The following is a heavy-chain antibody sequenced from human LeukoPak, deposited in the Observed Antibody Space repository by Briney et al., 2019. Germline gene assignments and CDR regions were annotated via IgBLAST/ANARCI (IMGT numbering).Heavy chain of an antibody. V-gene: IGHV4-30-2*01. J-gene: IGHJ4*02. CDR1: GGSISSGGYY. D-gene: IGHD2-2*01. CDR2: INHSGST. Sequence: PSQTLSLTCTVSGGSISSGGYYWSWIRQPPGKGLEWIGEINHSGSTNYNPSLKSRVTISVDTSKNQFSLKLSSVTAADTAVYYCARRGVVPAARRQFDYWGQGTLVTVSS. CDR3: ARRGVVPAARRQFDY.